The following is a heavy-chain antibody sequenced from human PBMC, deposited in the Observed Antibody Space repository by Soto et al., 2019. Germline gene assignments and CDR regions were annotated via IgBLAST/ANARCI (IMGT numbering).Heavy chain of an antibody. V-gene: IGHV1-18*04. D-gene: IGHD3-10*01. CDR1: AYTFTNSG. CDR2: ISTYNGNT. Sequence: ASVKVSCKTSAYTFTNSGICWVRQAPGQGLEWMGWISTYNGNTNYAQRFQGRVTMTKDTSTSTAYMELGSLTSDDTAVYYCACDPYYYASGYWGQGTQVTVSS. J-gene: IGHJ4*02. CDR3: ACDPYYYASGY.